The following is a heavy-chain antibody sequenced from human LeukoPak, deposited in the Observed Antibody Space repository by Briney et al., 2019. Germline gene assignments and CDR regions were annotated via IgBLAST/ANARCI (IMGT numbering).Heavy chain of an antibody. V-gene: IGHV4-4*02. CDR3: ARVAGESMVFDY. Sequence: SGTLSLTCAVSGASITSSNWWSWVRQPPGKGLEWIGEIFHSGSTYYNPSLKSRVTISVDRSKNQFSLKLSSVTAADTAVYYCARVAGESMVFDYWGQGTLVTVSS. J-gene: IGHJ4*02. D-gene: IGHD3-10*01. CDR2: IFHSGST. CDR1: GASITSSNW.